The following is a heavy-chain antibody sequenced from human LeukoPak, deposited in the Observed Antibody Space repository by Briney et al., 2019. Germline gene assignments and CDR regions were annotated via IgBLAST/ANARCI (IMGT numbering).Heavy chain of an antibody. Sequence: SVKVSCKASGGTFSSYAISWVRQAPGQGLEWMGRIIPILGIANYTQKFQGRVTMTADTSTSTTYMELRSLRSDDTAVYYCARGANWGSDFDYWGQGTLVTVSS. J-gene: IGHJ4*02. CDR1: GGTFSSYA. CDR3: ARGANWGSDFDY. D-gene: IGHD7-27*01. V-gene: IGHV1-69*04. CDR2: IIPILGIA.